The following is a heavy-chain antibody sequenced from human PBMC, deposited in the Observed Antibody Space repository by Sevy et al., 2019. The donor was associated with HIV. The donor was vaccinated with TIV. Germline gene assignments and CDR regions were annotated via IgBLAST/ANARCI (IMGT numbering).Heavy chain of an antibody. D-gene: IGHD2-8*01. Sequence: GGSLRLSCAASGFTFSNAWMSWVRQAPGKGLEWVGRIKSKTDGGTTDYAAPVKGRFTISRDESKNTLYLQMNSLKTEDTAVYYCTTDFDVTKDYYGMDVWGQGTTVTVSS. CDR3: TTDFDVTKDYYGMDV. CDR2: IKSKTDGGTT. J-gene: IGHJ6*02. V-gene: IGHV3-15*01. CDR1: GFTFSNAW.